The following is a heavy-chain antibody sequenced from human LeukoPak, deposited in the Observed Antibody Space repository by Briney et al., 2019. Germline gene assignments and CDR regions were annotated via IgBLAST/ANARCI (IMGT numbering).Heavy chain of an antibody. CDR3: ARGNHYYDSSGDDAFDI. V-gene: IGHV4-59*01. CDR2: IYYSGST. D-gene: IGHD3-22*01. CDR1: GGSISSYY. J-gene: IGHJ3*02. Sequence: SETLSLTCTVSGGSISSYYWSWIRQPPGKGLEWIGYIYYSGSTNYNPSLKSRVTISVDTSKNQFSLMLSSVTAADTAVYYCARGNHYYDSSGDDAFDIWGQGTMVTVSS.